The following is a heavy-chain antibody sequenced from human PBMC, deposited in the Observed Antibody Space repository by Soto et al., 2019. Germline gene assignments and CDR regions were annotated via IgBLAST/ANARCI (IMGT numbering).Heavy chain of an antibody. CDR2: IMPVFGTA. J-gene: IGHJ6*02. CDR1: GGSFRNYG. V-gene: IGHV1-69*01. Sequence: QVQLVQSGAEVKKPGSSVRVSCKVSGGSFRNYGITWVRQAPGQGLEWMGGIMPVFGTAIYAQKFQGRVTISADEFTSTASMDLSSLSSDDSAVYFCARARDYDLLTAREYALDVWGQGTTVTVS. CDR3: ARARDYDLLTAREYALDV. D-gene: IGHD3-9*01.